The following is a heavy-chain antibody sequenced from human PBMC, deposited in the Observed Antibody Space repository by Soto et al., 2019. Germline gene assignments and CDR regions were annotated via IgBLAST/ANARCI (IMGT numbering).Heavy chain of an antibody. D-gene: IGHD6-19*01. CDR2: IIPILGIA. CDR1: GGTFSSYT. V-gene: IGHV1-69*02. CDR3: ARRGSEKPYYYYGMDV. J-gene: IGHJ6*02. Sequence: QVQLVQSGAEVKKPGSSVKVSCKASGGTFSSYTISWVRQAPGQGLEWMGRIIPILGIANYAQKFQGRVTITADKSTSTAYMELSSLRSEDTAVYYCARRGSEKPYYYYGMDVWGQGTTVTVSS.